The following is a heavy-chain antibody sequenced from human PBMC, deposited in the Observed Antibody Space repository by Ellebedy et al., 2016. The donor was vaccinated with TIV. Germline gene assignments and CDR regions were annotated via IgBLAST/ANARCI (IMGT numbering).Heavy chain of an antibody. CDR1: GGSISSYY. D-gene: IGHD3-9*01. J-gene: IGHJ4*02. Sequence: MPSETLSLTCTVSGGSISSYYWSWIRQPPGKGLEWIGYISYSGSTNYNPSLKSRVTISVDTSKNQFSLKLSSVTAADTAVYYCASLRRTGNTGYSFDYWGQGTLVTVSS. V-gene: IGHV4-59*01. CDR3: ASLRRTGNTGYSFDY. CDR2: ISYSGST.